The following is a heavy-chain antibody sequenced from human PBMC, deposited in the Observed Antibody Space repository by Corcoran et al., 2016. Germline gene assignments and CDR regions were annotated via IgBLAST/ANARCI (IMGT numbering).Heavy chain of an antibody. J-gene: IGHJ4*02. CDR2: LYSGDY. Sequence: EVQLVESGGGLVQPGGSLRLSCEASGFTLSDYWMHWVRQAPGKGLVWVSRLYSGDYYADSVKGRFTISRDNAKNTLYLQMSSLTVEDTAVYYCARGNSGYCNFDSWGQGTLVTVSS. V-gene: IGHV3-74*01. D-gene: IGHD5-12*01. CDR1: GFTLSDYW. CDR3: ARGNSGYCNFDS.